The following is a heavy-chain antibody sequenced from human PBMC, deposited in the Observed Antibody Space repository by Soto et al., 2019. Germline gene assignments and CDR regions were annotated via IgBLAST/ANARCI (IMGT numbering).Heavy chain of an antibody. J-gene: IGHJ3*02. CDR3: ARDRAPYYDFWSGYENAFDI. V-gene: IGHV1-69*13. D-gene: IGHD3-3*01. CDR1: GGTFSSYA. Sequence: SVKVSCKASGGTFSSYAISWVRQAPGQGLEWMGGIIPIFGTANYAQKFQGRVTITADESTSTAYMELSSLRSEDTAVYYCARDRAPYYDFWSGYENAFDIWGQGTMVTVSS. CDR2: IIPIFGTA.